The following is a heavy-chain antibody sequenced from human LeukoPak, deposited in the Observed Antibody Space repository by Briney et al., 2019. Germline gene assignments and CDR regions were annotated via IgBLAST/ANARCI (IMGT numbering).Heavy chain of an antibody. CDR1: GFTFSSYA. D-gene: IGHD5-24*01. J-gene: IGHJ3*02. V-gene: IGHV3-30-3*01. Sequence: GGSLRLSCAASGFTFSSYAMHWVRQAPGKGLEWVAVISYDGSNKYYADSVKGRFTISRDNSKNTLYLQMNSLRAGDTAVYYCARGSRDGYEGAFDIWGQGTMVTVSS. CDR2: ISYDGSNK. CDR3: ARGSRDGYEGAFDI.